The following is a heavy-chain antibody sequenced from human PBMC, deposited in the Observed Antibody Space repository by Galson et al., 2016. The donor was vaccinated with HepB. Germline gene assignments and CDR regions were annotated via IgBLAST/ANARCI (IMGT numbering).Heavy chain of an antibody. V-gene: IGHV1-18*01. J-gene: IGHJ4*02. CDR2: ISSYSGNT. Sequence: SVKVSCKASGYTFTSYGITWVRQAPGQGLEWIGWISSYSGNTNYVQNLQGRVTMTTDTSTSTTYMELRSPRSDDTALYYCARVHSLLGYCSGTGCYLGEGFDYWGQGTLVTVSS. CDR3: ARVHSLLGYCSGTGCYLGEGFDY. D-gene: IGHD2-2*01. CDR1: GYTFTSYG.